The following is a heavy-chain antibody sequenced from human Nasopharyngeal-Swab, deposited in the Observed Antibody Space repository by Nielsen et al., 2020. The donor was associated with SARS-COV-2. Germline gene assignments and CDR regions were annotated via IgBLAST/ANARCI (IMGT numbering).Heavy chain of an antibody. CDR3: ARQPGNYDYVWGSYRPGGAFDF. D-gene: IGHD3-16*02. J-gene: IGHJ3*01. CDR2: IYYSGTT. V-gene: IGHV4-39*01. Sequence: WIRQPPGKGLEWIGSIYYSGTTYYNPSLKSRVTISVDTSKNQFSLKLSSVTAADTAVYYCARQPGNYDYVWGSYRPGGAFDFWGQGTMVTVSS.